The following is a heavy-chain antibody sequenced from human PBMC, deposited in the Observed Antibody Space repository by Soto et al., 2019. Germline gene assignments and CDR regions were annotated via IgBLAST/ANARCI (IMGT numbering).Heavy chain of an antibody. V-gene: IGHV3-53*01. Sequence: GGSLRLSCAASGFTVSSTYMSWVRQAPGKGLEWVSVIYSGGSTYYADSVKGRLTISRDNSKNTLYLQMNSLRAEDTAVYYCARSGYSYGPFDYWGQGTLVTVSS. J-gene: IGHJ4*02. CDR1: GFTVSSTY. CDR3: ARSGYSYGPFDY. D-gene: IGHD5-18*01. CDR2: IYSGGST.